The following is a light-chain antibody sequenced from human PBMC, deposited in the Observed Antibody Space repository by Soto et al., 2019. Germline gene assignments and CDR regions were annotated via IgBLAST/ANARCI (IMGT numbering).Light chain of an antibody. V-gene: IGKV3-11*01. Sequence: EIVLTQSPATLSLSPGERATLSCRASQSVSTSLVWYQQKPGQAPRLFIFDASNRATGIPARFSGGGSGTDFILTVSSLEPEDFAVYYCQQRSNWPLTFGGGTKVEIK. J-gene: IGKJ4*01. CDR1: QSVSTS. CDR3: QQRSNWPLT. CDR2: DAS.